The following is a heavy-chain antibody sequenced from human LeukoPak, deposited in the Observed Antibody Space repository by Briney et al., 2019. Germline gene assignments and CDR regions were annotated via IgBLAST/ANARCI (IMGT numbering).Heavy chain of an antibody. CDR1: GITLYRLS. Sequence: SCSASGITLYRLSIRWGGTAPGTGLEWMGRIIPILGIANYAQKFQGRVTITADKSTSTAYMELSSLRSEDTAVYYCARDGIAASRWGQGTLVTVSS. D-gene: IGHD6-13*01. CDR3: ARDGIAASR. J-gene: IGHJ4*02. CDR2: IIPILGIA. V-gene: IGHV1-69*04.